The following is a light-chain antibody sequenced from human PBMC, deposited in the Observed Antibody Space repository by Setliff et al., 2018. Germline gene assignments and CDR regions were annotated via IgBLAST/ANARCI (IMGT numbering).Light chain of an antibody. J-gene: IGLJ2*01. V-gene: IGLV1-51*01. Sequence: QSALTQPPSVSAAPGQKVTISCSGSSSNIGNNYHYVSWYQRFPETTPQLLIYDNDRRPSGIPDRFSGSKSGTSATLDITGLQTGDEADYYCGTWDSRLNTFLFGGGTKVTVL. CDR3: GTWDSRLNTFL. CDR1: SSNIGNNY. CDR2: DND.